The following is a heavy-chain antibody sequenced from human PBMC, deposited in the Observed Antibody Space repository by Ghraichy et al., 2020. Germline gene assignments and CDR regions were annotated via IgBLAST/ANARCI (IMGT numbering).Heavy chain of an antibody. CDR1: GGSISSYY. D-gene: IGHD6-19*01. J-gene: IGHJ6*03. CDR2: IYYSGST. CDR3: AGYPVYYGSGWYYYYYMDV. V-gene: IGHV4-59*01. Sequence: SETLSLTCTVSGGSISSYYWSWIRQPPGKGLEWIGYIYYSGSTNYNPSLKSRVTISVDTSKNQFSLKLSSVTAADTAVYYCAGYPVYYGSGWYYYYYMDVWGKGTTVTVSS.